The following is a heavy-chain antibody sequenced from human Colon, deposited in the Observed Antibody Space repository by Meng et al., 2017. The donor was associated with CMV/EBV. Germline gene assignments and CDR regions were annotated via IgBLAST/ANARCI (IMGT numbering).Heavy chain of an antibody. CDR1: GFTFTDHY. J-gene: IGHJ5*02. D-gene: IGHD2-21*01. Sequence: CAACGFTFTDHYMDWVRLAPGKGLEWVGRIRNKANSYTTEYAASVKGRFTISRDDSKNSVYLQMNSLKTDDTAVYYCARVWRGRWFAPWGQGTLVTVSS. CDR2: IRNKANSYTT. CDR3: ARVWRGRWFAP. V-gene: IGHV3-72*01.